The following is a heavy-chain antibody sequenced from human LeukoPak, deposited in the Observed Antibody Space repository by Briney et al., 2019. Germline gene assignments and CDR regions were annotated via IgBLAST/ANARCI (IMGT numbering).Heavy chain of an antibody. D-gene: IGHD5-18*01. CDR3: ARERRGYSYVVDY. V-gene: IGHV4-39*07. Sequence: SETLSLTCTVSGGSISSSSYYWGWIRQPPGKGLEWIGTIYYSGITYFKPSLKSRVTISVDTSKNQFSLKLSSVTAADTAVYYCARERRGYSYVVDYWGQGTLVTVSS. CDR1: GGSISSSSYY. CDR2: IYYSGIT. J-gene: IGHJ4*02.